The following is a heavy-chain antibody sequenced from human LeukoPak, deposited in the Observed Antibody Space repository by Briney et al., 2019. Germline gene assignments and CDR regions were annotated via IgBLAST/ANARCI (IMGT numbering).Heavy chain of an antibody. CDR1: GGSISSYY. CDR2: IYTSGST. CDR3: ARDPMSGSHYYYYYGMDV. D-gene: IGHD1-26*01. J-gene: IGHJ6*02. V-gene: IGHV4-4*07. Sequence: SETLSLTCTVPGGSISSYYWSWIRQPAGKGLEWIGRIYTSGSTNYNPSLKSRVTMSVDTSKNQFSLKLSSVTAADTAVYYCARDPMSGSHYYYYYGMDVWGQGTTVTVSS.